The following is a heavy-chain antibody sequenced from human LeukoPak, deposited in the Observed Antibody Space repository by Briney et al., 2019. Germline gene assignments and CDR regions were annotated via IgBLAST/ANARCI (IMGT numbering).Heavy chain of an antibody. CDR2: IYSGGST. J-gene: IGHJ3*02. Sequence: GGSLRLSCAASGFTVSSNYMSWVRQAPGKGLEWVSVIYSGGSTYYADSVKGRFTISRDNAKNSLYLQMNSLRAEDTAVYYCARDPYSGSFNDAFDIWGQGTMVTVSS. V-gene: IGHV3-53*01. CDR3: ARDPYSGSFNDAFDI. D-gene: IGHD1-26*01. CDR1: GFTVSSNY.